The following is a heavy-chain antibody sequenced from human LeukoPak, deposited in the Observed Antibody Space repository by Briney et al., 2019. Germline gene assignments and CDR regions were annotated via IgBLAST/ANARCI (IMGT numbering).Heavy chain of an antibody. J-gene: IGHJ4*02. CDR3: LGYCSGGSCYSGGN. V-gene: IGHV3-23*01. CDR2: ISGSGGST. D-gene: IGHD2-15*01. Sequence: PGRSLRLSCAASGFTFSTYAMSWVRQAPGKGLEWVSTISGSGGSTYYADSVKGRFTISRDNSKNTQSLQMNRLRAEDTAVYYCLGYCSGGSCYSGGNWGQGTLVTVSS. CDR1: GFTFSTYA.